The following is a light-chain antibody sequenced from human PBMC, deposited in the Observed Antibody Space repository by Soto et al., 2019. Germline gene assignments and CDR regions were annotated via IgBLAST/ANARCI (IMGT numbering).Light chain of an antibody. CDR1: QSLLHRNGYNY. J-gene: IGKJ4*01. Sequence: DIVMTQSPLSLPVTPGEPASISCRSSQSLLHRNGYNYLDWYLQKPGQSPQVLIYLGSNRASGVPERFSGSGSGTDFILKISRVEAEDVGVYYCMQALQTPLTFGGGTKVEIK. V-gene: IGKV2-28*01. CDR3: MQALQTPLT. CDR2: LGS.